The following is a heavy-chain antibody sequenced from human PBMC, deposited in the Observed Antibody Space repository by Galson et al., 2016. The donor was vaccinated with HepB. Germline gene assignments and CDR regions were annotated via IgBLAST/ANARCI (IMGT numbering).Heavy chain of an antibody. V-gene: IGHV3-33*08. Sequence: SLRLSCATSGFTFNTYPMHWVRQAPGKGLEWVALIWYDGSNKYYADSVKGRFTISRDNSRNTLFLQMNRLRAEDTGLYYCAREDPRIAAAILDSWGQGTLVTVSS. CDR3: AREDPRIAAAILDS. J-gene: IGHJ4*02. D-gene: IGHD6-25*01. CDR2: IWYDGSNK. CDR1: GFTFNTYP.